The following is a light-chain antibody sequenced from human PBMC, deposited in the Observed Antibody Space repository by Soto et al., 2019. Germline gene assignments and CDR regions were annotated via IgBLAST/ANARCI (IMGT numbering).Light chain of an antibody. J-gene: IGKJ3*01. Sequence: EIVLTQSPGTLSLSPGERATLSCRVSQSISSSYLAWYQQKPGQAPRIRISGTSSRATGIPDRFSGSGSGTDFTLTISILEPEDFAVYYCQQYGSSPPFTFGPGTKVDI. V-gene: IGKV3-20*01. CDR2: GTS. CDR3: QQYGSSPPFT. CDR1: QSISSSY.